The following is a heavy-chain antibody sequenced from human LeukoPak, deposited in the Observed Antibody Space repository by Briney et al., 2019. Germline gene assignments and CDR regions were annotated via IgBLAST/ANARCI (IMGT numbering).Heavy chain of an antibody. V-gene: IGHV3-23*01. J-gene: IGHJ3*02. CDR3: AKDSSGYYDAFDI. Sequence: GGSLRLSCAASGFTFSSYAMSKVRQAPGKGLDWVSAISGSGGSTYYADSVKGRFTISRDNSKNTLCLQMNSLRAEDTAVYYCAKDSSGYYDAFDIWGQGTMVTVSS. CDR1: GFTFSSYA. CDR2: ISGSGGST. D-gene: IGHD3-22*01.